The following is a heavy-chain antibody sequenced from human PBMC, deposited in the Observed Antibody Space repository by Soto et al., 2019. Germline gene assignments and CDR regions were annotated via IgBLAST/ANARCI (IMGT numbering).Heavy chain of an antibody. V-gene: IGHV1-2*02. CDR3: ASLASSSSEEGVYLDY. CDR1: GYTFTGYY. D-gene: IGHD6-13*01. J-gene: IGHJ4*02. CDR2: INPNSGGT. Sequence: QVQLVQSGAEVKKPGASVKVSCKASGYTFTGYYMHWVRQAPGQGLEWMGWINPNSGGTNYAQKFQGMVTMTRDTSISTAYMELSRLRSDDTAVYYGASLASSSSEEGVYLDYWGQGTLVTVSS.